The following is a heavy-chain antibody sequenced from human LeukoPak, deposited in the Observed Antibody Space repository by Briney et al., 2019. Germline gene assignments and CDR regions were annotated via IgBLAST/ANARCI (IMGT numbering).Heavy chain of an antibody. CDR2: IIPIFGTA. V-gene: IGHV1-69*05. CDR1: GGTFSSYA. Sequence: SVKVSCKASGGTFSSYAISWVRQAPGQGLEWTGGIIPIFGTANYAQKFQGRVTITTDESTSTAHMELSSLRSEDTAVYYCARGRAPLENAFDIWGQGTMVTVSS. D-gene: IGHD1-1*01. J-gene: IGHJ3*02. CDR3: ARGRAPLENAFDI.